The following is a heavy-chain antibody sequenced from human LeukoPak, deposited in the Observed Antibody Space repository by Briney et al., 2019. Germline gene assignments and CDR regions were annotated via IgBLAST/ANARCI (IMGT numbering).Heavy chain of an antibody. CDR3: AREGPDYYDSSGSFYDY. J-gene: IGHJ4*02. V-gene: IGHV3-64*01. CDR1: GFTFSSYA. Sequence: GGSLRLSCAASGFTFSSYAMHWVRQAPGKGLEYVSAISSNGGSTYYANSVKGRFTISRDNSKNTLYLQMGSLRAEDMAVYYCAREGPDYYDSSGSFYDYWGQGTLVTVSS. CDR2: ISSNGGST. D-gene: IGHD3-22*01.